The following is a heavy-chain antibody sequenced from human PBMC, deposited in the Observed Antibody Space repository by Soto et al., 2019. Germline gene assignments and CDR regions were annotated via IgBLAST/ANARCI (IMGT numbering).Heavy chain of an antibody. CDR1: GYTFTSYG. V-gene: IGHV1-18*01. D-gene: IGHD4-17*01. Sequence: QVQLVQSGAEVKKPGASVKVSCKASGYTFTSYGISWVRQAPGQGLEWMGWISAYNGNTNYAQKRKGRVTMTTDTSTSTAYIELRSLRSDDTAVYYCATHTVTTHYFDYWGQGTLVTVSS. CDR2: ISAYNGNT. CDR3: ATHTVTTHYFDY. J-gene: IGHJ4*02.